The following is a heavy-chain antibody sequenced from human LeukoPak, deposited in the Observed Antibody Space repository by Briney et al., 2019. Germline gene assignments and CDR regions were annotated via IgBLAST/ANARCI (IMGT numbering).Heavy chain of an antibody. D-gene: IGHD5-18*01. Sequence: PGGSLRLSCAASGFTFNNAWMSWVRQAPGKGLEWVATIKDDGSDRYYVDSVNSRFTISRDNAKNSLYLQMNSLRVEDTAVYYCANLGYSDGGQGTLVSVSS. CDR3: ANLGYSD. V-gene: IGHV3-7*01. J-gene: IGHJ4*02. CDR2: IKDDGSDR. CDR1: GFTFNNAW.